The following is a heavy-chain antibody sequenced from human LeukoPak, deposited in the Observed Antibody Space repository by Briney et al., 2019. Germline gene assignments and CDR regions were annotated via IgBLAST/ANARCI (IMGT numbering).Heavy chain of an antibody. CDR1: GGSISSYY. CDR2: ISYDGSNK. J-gene: IGHJ4*02. Sequence: LSLTCTVSGGSISSYYWSWVRQAPGKGLEWVAVISYDGSNKYYADSVKGRFTISRDNSKNTLYLQMNSLRAEDTAVYYCARDGRGGQQGLFDYWGQGTLVTVSS. D-gene: IGHD6-13*01. V-gene: IGHV3-30-3*01. CDR3: ARDGRGGQQGLFDY.